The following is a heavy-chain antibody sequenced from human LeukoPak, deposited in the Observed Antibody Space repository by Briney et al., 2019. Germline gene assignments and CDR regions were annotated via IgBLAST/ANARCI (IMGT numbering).Heavy chain of an antibody. J-gene: IGHJ4*02. V-gene: IGHV1-2*02. D-gene: IGHD6-6*01. Sequence: ASVKVSCKASGYTFTDYHMHWVRQAPGQGLEWMRWINPNGGGTNYAGKFQGRVTMTSDTSISTAYMDLSRLRSDDTAVYYCARRYTDSSEGFDYWGQGTLVTVSS. CDR3: ARRYTDSSEGFDY. CDR1: GYTFTDYH. CDR2: INPNGGGT.